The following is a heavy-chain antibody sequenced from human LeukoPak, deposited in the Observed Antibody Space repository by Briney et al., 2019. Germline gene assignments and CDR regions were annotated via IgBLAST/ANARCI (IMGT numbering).Heavy chain of an antibody. Sequence: GGSLRLSYAASGFTFSSYAMSWVRQAPGKGLEWVSGISGSGGSIYYADSVKGRLTISRDNSKNTLYLQMNSLRAEDTAVYYCAKCSGGTCYSSLDYWGQGTLVTVSS. D-gene: IGHD2-15*01. V-gene: IGHV3-23*01. CDR3: AKCSGGTCYSSLDY. CDR1: GFTFSSYA. J-gene: IGHJ4*02. CDR2: ISGSGGSI.